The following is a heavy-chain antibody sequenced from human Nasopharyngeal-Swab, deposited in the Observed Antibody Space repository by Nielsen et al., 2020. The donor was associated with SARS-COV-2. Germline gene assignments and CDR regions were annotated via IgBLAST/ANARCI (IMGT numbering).Heavy chain of an antibody. Sequence: GGSLRLSCAASGFTFSDYYMSWIRQAPGKGLEWVSYISSSGSTIYYADSVKGRFTISRDNAKNSLYLQMNSLRAEDTAVYYCARGQKGSGSYWSRSYFYMDVWGKGTTVTVSS. V-gene: IGHV3-11*04. CDR2: ISSSGSTI. CDR3: ARGQKGSGSYWSRSYFYMDV. CDR1: GFTFSDYY. D-gene: IGHD3-10*01. J-gene: IGHJ6*03.